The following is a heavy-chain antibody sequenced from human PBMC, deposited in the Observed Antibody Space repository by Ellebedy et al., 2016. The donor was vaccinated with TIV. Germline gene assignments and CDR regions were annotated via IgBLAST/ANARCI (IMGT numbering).Heavy chain of an antibody. CDR3: ARGYCSGGSCHFDY. D-gene: IGHD2-15*01. J-gene: IGHJ4*02. Sequence: SETLSLTXAVYGGSFSHYYWNWIRQPPGKGLEWVGTINHSGSTNYNPSLKSRVTISVDTSKNQFSLKLSSVTAADTAVYYSARGYCSGGSCHFDYWGQGTLVTVSS. CDR2: INHSGST. V-gene: IGHV4-34*01. CDR1: GGSFSHYY.